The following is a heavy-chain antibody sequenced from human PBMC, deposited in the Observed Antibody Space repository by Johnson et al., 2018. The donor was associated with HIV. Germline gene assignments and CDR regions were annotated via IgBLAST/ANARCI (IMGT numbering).Heavy chain of an antibody. CDR1: GIIFSHYG. CDR2: IYSGGKT. V-gene: IGHV3-NL1*01. CDR3: TIPYYYDSGGYQ. J-gene: IGHJ3*01. D-gene: IGHD3-22*01. Sequence: QVQLVEFGGGVVQPGRSLRLSCAVSGIIFSHYGMHWVRQAPGKGLEWVAVIYSGGKTYYADSVKGRFTISRDNSKNTLYLQMDSLRAEDMAVYYCTIPYYYDSGGYQWGQGTMVTVSS.